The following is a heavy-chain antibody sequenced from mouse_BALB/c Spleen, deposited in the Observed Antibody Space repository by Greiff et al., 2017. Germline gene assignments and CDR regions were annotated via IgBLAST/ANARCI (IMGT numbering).Heavy chain of an antibody. CDR2: IHPSDSET. D-gene: IGHD6-1*01. V-gene: IGHV1S82*01. Sequence: QVQLQQPGAELVRPGASVKLSCKASGYSFTSYWMNWVKQRPGQGLEWIGMIHPSDSETRLNQKFKDKATLTVDKSSSTAHMELLSLTSEDSAVYYCGRGEGYDYFDYWGQGTTLTVSS. J-gene: IGHJ2*01. CDR3: GRGEGYDYFDY. CDR1: GYSFTSYW.